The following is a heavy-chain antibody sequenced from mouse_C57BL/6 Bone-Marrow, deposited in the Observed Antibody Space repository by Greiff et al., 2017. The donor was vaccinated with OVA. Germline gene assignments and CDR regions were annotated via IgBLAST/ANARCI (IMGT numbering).Heavy chain of an antibody. J-gene: IGHJ4*01. Sequence: VQLQQPGAELVKPGASVKLSCKASGYTFTSYWMQWVKQRPGQGLEWIGEIDPSDSYTNYNQKFKGKATLTVDTSSSTAYMQLSSLTSEDSAVYYCARAITTVVGNYAMDYWGQGTSVTVSS. CDR3: ARAITTVVGNYAMDY. CDR1: GYTFTSYW. D-gene: IGHD1-1*01. CDR2: IDPSDSYT. V-gene: IGHV1-50*01.